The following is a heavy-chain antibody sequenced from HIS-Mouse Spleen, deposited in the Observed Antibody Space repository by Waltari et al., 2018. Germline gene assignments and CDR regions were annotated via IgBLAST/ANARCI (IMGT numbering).Heavy chain of an antibody. Sequence: EVQLVESGGGLVKPGGSLRLSCAASGFTFSSYSMNWVRQAPGKGLEWVSSISSSRSYRYYADSVKGRFTISSDNAKNSLYLQMNSLRAEDTAVYYCARDPYSSSWYFDYWGQGTLVTVSS. V-gene: IGHV3-21*01. CDR2: ISSSRSYR. CDR1: GFTFSSYS. CDR3: ARDPYSSSWYFDY. J-gene: IGHJ4*02. D-gene: IGHD6-13*01.